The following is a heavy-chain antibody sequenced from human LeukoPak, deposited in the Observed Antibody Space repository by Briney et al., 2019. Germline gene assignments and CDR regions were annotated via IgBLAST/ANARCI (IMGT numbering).Heavy chain of an antibody. CDR1: GYTFTTYD. V-gene: IGHV1-8*01. CDR3: ARGLIVGGFYYS. D-gene: IGHD1-26*01. CDR2: MNPNSGNT. J-gene: IGHJ4*02. Sequence: GESLKISCKASGYTFTTYDINWVRQATGQGLEWMGWMNPNSGNTGYAQRFQGRVTMTRNTSISTAYMELSSLRSEDTAVYYCARGLIVGGFYYSWGQGTLVTVSS.